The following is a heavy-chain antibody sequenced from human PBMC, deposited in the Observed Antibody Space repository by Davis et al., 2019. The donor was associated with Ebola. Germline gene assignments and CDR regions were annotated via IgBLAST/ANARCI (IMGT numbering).Heavy chain of an antibody. V-gene: IGHV1-2*04. D-gene: IGHD3-10*01. CDR3: ARDVTMVRGVSLYGGMDV. J-gene: IGHJ6*02. CDR1: GYGFHTYG. Sequence: ASVKVSCKASGYGFHTYGLTWVRQAPGQGLEWMGWINPNSGCTNYAQKFQGWVTMTRDTSISTAYMELSRLRSDDTAVYYCARDVTMVRGVSLYGGMDVWGQGTTVTVSS. CDR2: INPNSGCT.